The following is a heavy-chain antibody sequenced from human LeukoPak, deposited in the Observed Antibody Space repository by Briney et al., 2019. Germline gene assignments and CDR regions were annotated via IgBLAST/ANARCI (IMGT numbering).Heavy chain of an antibody. J-gene: IGHJ4*02. CDR3: ARGDFWSGYANDY. Sequence: GGSLRLSCAASGFTVSSNYMSWVRQAPGKGLEWVSVIYSGGSTYYADSVKGRFTISRDNSKNTLYLQMNSLRAEDTAVYYCARGDFWSGYANDYWGQGTLVTVSS. CDR1: GFTVSSNY. CDR2: IYSGGST. D-gene: IGHD3-3*01. V-gene: IGHV3-66*01.